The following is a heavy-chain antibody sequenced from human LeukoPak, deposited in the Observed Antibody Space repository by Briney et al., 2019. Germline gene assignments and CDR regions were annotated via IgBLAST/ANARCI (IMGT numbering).Heavy chain of an antibody. D-gene: IGHD3-10*01. V-gene: IGHV3-30*02. Sequence: GGSLRLSCAASGFTFSNYDIHWVRQAPGKGLEWVAMIRYDGSNAYYADSVKGRFTVSRDNSKNTLYLQMNSLRAEDTAVYYCARDGGATLVRGVITFDYWGQGTLVTVSS. CDR2: IRYDGSNA. J-gene: IGHJ4*02. CDR3: ARDGGATLVRGVITFDY. CDR1: GFTFSNYD.